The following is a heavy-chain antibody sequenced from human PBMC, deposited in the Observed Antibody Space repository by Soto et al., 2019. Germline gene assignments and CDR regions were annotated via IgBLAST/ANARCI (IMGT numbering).Heavy chain of an antibody. Sequence: EVQLVESGGGLVQPGGSLRLSCAASGFTVSSNYMSWVRQAPGKGLEWVSVIYSGGSTYYADSVKGRFTISRDNSKNTLYLQMNSLRAEDTAVYYCARDASGFYDAFDIWGQGTMVTVSS. CDR2: IYSGGST. D-gene: IGHD3-22*01. J-gene: IGHJ3*02. V-gene: IGHV3-66*01. CDR1: GFTVSSNY. CDR3: ARDASGFYDAFDI.